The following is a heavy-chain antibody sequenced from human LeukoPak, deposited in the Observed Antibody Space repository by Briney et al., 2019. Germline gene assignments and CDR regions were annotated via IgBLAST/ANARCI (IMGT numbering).Heavy chain of an antibody. Sequence: GASVTVSCKASGYTFTGYYMHWVRQAPGQGLEWMGWMNPNSGNRGYAQKFQGRVTMTRNTSINTAYMELSSLRSEDTALYYCARAPTTVVTPDWFDPWGQGTLVTVSS. CDR2: MNPNSGNR. CDR3: ARAPTTVVTPDWFDP. V-gene: IGHV1-8*02. J-gene: IGHJ5*02. CDR1: GYTFTGYY. D-gene: IGHD4-23*01.